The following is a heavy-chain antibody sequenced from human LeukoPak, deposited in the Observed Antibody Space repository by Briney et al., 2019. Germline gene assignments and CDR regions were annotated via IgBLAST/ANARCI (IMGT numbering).Heavy chain of an antibody. CDR3: ASSESDTAMVTRY. D-gene: IGHD5-18*01. Sequence: SETLSLTCTVTGDSITSSSYYWGWIRQPPGMGLEWIGTVYSYNGSTYYNPSLKSRVTISVDTSKNQFSLKLSSVTAADTAVYYCASSESDTAMVTRYWGQGTLVTVSS. CDR1: GDSITSSSYY. CDR2: VYSYNGST. V-gene: IGHV4-39*07. J-gene: IGHJ4*02.